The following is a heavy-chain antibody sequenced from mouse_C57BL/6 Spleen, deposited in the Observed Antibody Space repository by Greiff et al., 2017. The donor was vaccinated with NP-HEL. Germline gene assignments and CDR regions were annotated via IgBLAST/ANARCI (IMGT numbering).Heavy chain of an antibody. CDR2: IYPGDGGT. J-gene: IGHJ2*01. D-gene: IGHD2-4*01. CDR3: APDYDADY. Sequence: VQLQQSGPELVKPGASVKISCKASGYAFSSSWLNWVKQRPGTGLEWIGRIYPGDGGTNYNGKFKGKATLTADKSSSTAYMQLSSLTSEDSAVYFCAPDYDADYWGQGTTLTVSS. CDR1: GYAFSSSW. V-gene: IGHV1-82*01.